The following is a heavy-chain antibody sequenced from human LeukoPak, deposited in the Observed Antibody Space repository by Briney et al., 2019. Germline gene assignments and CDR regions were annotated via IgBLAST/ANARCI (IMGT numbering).Heavy chain of an antibody. Sequence: ASVKVSCKASGYTFTGYYMHWVRQAPGQGLEWMGWINPNSGGTNYAQKFQGRVTMTRDTSISTAYMELSRLRSDDTAVYYCARHRGTSDAFDIWGQGTMVTVSS. CDR3: ARHRGTSDAFDI. CDR2: INPNSGGT. J-gene: IGHJ3*02. CDR1: GYTFTGYY. D-gene: IGHD1-1*01. V-gene: IGHV1-2*02.